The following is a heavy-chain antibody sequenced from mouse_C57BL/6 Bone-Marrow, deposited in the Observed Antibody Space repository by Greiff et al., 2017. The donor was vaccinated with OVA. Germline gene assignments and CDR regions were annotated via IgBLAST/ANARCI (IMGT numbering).Heavy chain of an antibody. D-gene: IGHD2-3*01. CDR1: GYTFTSYW. Sequence: VQLQQPGAELVMPGASVKLSCKASGYTFTSYWMHWVKQRPGQGLEWIGEIDPSDSYTNSNQKFKGKSTLTVDKSSSTAYMQLSSLTSEDSAVYYCARSDGYYEDFDYWGQGTTLTVSS. CDR3: ARSDGYYEDFDY. J-gene: IGHJ2*01. V-gene: IGHV1-69*01. CDR2: IDPSDSYT.